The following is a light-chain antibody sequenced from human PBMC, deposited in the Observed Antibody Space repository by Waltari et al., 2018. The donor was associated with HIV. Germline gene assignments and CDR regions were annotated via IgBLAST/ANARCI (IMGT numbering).Light chain of an antibody. CDR2: AAS. CDR1: QAISNS. V-gene: IGKV1-NL1*01. Sequence: DIQMTQSPSSLSASVGDSVTITCRASQAISNSLASYQQKPGKAPKLLLYAASRLESGVPSSFSGGGTGTDYTLTISSLQPDHFATYYCQQYYSTPTFGQGTRVEIK. J-gene: IGKJ1*01. CDR3: QQYYSTPT.